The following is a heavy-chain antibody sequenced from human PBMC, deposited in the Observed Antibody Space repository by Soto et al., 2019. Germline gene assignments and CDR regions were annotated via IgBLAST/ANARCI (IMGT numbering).Heavy chain of an antibody. D-gene: IGHD2-2*01. V-gene: IGHV1-46*01. Sequence: QVQLAQSGTEVKKPGASVKVSCKTSGYIFTSYYIHWVRQVPGQGLEWMGIINPSGGTTTYAQKFQGRVTMTRDTSTSTVYMELSSLRSEDTAVYYCARGPATAPDAYWGLGTLVTVSS. CDR2: INPSGGTT. CDR1: GYIFTSYY. J-gene: IGHJ4*02. CDR3: ARGPATAPDAY.